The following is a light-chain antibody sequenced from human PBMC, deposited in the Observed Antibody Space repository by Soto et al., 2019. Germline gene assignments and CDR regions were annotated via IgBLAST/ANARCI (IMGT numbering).Light chain of an antibody. CDR2: EVN. Sequence: QSALTQPASVSGSPGQSITISCTGTSSDVGGYNYVSWYQQHPGKAPKLMIYEVNNRPSGVSNRFSGSESGNTASLTISGLQAEDEADYYCSSYTSSSTLVFGGGTQLTVL. J-gene: IGLJ3*02. V-gene: IGLV2-14*01. CDR3: SSYTSSSTLV. CDR1: SSDVGGYNY.